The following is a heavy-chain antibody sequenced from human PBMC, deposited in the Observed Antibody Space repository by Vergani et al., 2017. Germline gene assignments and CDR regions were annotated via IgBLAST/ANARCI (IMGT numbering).Heavy chain of an antibody. D-gene: IGHD4-11*01. CDR3: SRVNTETNGHLYYYYYMDV. CDR1: GGSFTSYH. J-gene: IGHJ6*03. CDR2: IDHTGRP. Sequence: QVQLQQWGGGLLKPSETLSLTCVVNGGSFTSYHWKWIRQSPGEGLEWVGNIDHTGRPDYNPSLKSRLTMSVDKYRNQFSLTLNSVTATDTAIYFCSRVNTETNGHLYYYYYMDVWGQGTAVTVS. V-gene: IGHV4-34*01.